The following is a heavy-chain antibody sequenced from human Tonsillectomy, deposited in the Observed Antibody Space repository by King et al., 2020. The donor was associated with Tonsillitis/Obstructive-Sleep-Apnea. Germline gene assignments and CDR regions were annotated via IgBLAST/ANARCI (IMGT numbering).Heavy chain of an antibody. Sequence: VQLVESGGGLVQPGRSLRLSCAASGFTFDDYAMHWVRQAPGKGLEWVSGISWNSGSIGYADSVKGRFTIPSDNAKNSLYLKMNSLRAEDTDLYYCAKDEEYSSSANFDYWGQGTLVTVSS. V-gene: IGHV3-9*01. CDR1: GFTFDDYA. D-gene: IGHD6-6*01. CDR3: AKDEEYSSSANFDY. CDR2: ISWNSGSI. J-gene: IGHJ4*02.